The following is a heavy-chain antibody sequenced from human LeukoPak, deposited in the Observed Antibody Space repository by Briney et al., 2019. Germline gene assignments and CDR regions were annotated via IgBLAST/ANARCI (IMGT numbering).Heavy chain of an antibody. Sequence: GGSLRLSCAASGFTFSSYWMTWIRHAPGKGLEWVANIKQDGSEKYYMDSVKGRFTISRDNAKNSLYLQMNSLRAEDTAVYYCARDTGGGYSCYDCWGQGTLVTVSS. J-gene: IGHJ4*02. D-gene: IGHD5-18*01. V-gene: IGHV3-7*01. CDR2: IKQDGSEK. CDR1: GFTFSSYW. CDR3: ARDTGGGYSCYDC.